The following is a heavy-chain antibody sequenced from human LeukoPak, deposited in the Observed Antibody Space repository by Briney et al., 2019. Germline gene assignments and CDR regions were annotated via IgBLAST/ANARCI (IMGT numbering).Heavy chain of an antibody. Sequence: SETLSLTCTVSGDSISSSYWSWIRQPPGKTLEWIGYIYYTGTTNYNPSLKSRVTMSIDTSKNQFSLNLNSVTDADTAVYYCARGFYDSSGYSNCFDPWGQGTLVTVSS. J-gene: IGHJ5*02. CDR1: GDSISSSY. V-gene: IGHV4-59*01. D-gene: IGHD3-22*01. CDR2: IYYTGTT. CDR3: ARGFYDSSGYSNCFDP.